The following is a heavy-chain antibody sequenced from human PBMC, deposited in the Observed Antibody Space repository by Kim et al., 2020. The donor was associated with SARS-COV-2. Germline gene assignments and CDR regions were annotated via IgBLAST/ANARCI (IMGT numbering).Heavy chain of an antibody. CDR3: AHSLVSGSPEGDYYYYYYGMDV. Sequence: SGPTLVKPTQTLTLTCTFSGFSLSTSGVGVGWIRQPPGKALEWLALIYWDDDKRYSPSLKSRLTITKDTSKNQVVLTMTNMDPVDTATYYCAHSLVSGSPEGDYYYYYYGMDVWGQGTTVTVSS. D-gene: IGHD3-10*01. V-gene: IGHV2-5*02. J-gene: IGHJ6*02. CDR2: IYWDDDK. CDR1: GFSLSTSGVG.